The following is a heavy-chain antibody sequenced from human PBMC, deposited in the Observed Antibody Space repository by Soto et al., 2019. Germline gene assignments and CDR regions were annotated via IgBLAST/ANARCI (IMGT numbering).Heavy chain of an antibody. D-gene: IGHD1-26*01. CDR3: ARGELRFWFDP. CDR2: IYYSGST. J-gene: IGHJ5*02. CDR1: GGSISSGGYY. V-gene: IGHV4-31*03. Sequence: QVQLQESGPGLVKPSQTLSLTCTVSGGSISSGGYYWSWIRQHPGKGLEWIGYIYYSGSTYYNPSLTSRVTISVDTSKYQFSLTLSSVTAADTAVYYCARGELRFWFDPWGQGTLVTVSS.